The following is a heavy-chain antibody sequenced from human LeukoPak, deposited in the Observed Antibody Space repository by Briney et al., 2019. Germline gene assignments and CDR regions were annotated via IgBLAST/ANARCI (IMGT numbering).Heavy chain of an antibody. CDR1: GYSITSGYF. CDR2: IYHSGTT. CDR3: ARGRSSSWYFDYYYMDV. D-gene: IGHD6-13*01. J-gene: IGHJ6*03. Sequence: SETLSLTCAVSGYSITSGYFWGWIRQPPGKGLEWIGSIYHSGTTYYNPSLKSRVTISVDTSNNQFSLRLSFVTAADTAVYYCARGRSSSWYFDYYYMDVWGKGTTVTVSS. V-gene: IGHV4-38-2*01.